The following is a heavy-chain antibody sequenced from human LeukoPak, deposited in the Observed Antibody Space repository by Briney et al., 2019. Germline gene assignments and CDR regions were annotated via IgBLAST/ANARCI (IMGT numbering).Heavy chain of an antibody. CDR2: IIPIFGTA. J-gene: IGHJ4*02. Sequence: SVKVSCKASGGTFSSYAISWVRQAPGQGLEWMGGIIPIFGTANYAQKFQGRVTITTDESTSTAYMELSSLRSEDTAVYYCARGGYSYGYFDYWGQGTLVTVSS. D-gene: IGHD5-18*01. V-gene: IGHV1-69*05. CDR1: GGTFSSYA. CDR3: ARGGYSYGYFDY.